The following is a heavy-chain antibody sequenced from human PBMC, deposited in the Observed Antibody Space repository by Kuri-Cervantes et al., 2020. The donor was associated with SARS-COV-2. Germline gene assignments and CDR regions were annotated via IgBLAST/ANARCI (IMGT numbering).Heavy chain of an antibody. CDR3: ARDRYYSKVYYGMDV. D-gene: IGHD4-11*01. CDR2: INPNSGGT. CDR1: GYTFTGCY. Sequence: ASVKVSCKASGYTFTGCYMHWVRQAPGQGLEWMGWINPNSGGTNYAQKFQGWVTMTRDTSISTAYMELSRLRSDDTAVYYCARDRYYSKVYYGMDVWGQGTTVTVSS. V-gene: IGHV1-2*04. J-gene: IGHJ6*02.